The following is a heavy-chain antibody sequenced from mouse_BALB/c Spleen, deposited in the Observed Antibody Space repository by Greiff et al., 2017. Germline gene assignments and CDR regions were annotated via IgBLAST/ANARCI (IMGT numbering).Heavy chain of an antibody. CDR1: GFTFSSYY. CDR2: INSNGGST. J-gene: IGHJ1*01. V-gene: IGHV5-6-2*01. CDR3: ARPNWDVRYFDV. D-gene: IGHD4-1*01. Sequence: EVMLVESGGGLVKLGGSLKLSCAASGFTFSSYYMSWVRQTPEKRLELVAAINSNGGSTYYPDTVKGRFTISRDNAKNTLYLQMSSLKSEDTALYYCARPNWDVRYFDVWGAGTTVTVSS.